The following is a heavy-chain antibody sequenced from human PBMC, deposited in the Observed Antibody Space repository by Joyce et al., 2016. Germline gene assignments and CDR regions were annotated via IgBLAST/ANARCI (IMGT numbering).Heavy chain of an antibody. D-gene: IGHD3-10*01. V-gene: IGHV4-39*01. J-gene: IGHJ4*02. CDR3: SRQRGSGSFGDY. Sequence: QLQESGPGLLKPSETLSLTCTVSGVSLSDSIYYWGWSRQTPGRGLEWIGSIDNGGSTYQNPSLKNRVTMSVETSRNQLSLNLTSVTAADTAVYFCSRQRGSGSFGDYWGQGTQVIVSS. CDR1: GVSLSDSIYY. CDR2: IDNGGST.